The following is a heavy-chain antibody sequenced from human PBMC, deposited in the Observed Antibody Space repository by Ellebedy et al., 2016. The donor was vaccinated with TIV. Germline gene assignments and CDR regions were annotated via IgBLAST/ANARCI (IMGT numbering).Heavy chain of an antibody. J-gene: IGHJ4*02. CDR1: GFTFSDYY. V-gene: IGHV3-11*01. D-gene: IGHD6-19*01. Sequence: GESLKISXAASGFTFSDYYMSWIRQAPGKGLEWVSYISSSGSTIYYADSVKGRFTISRDNAKNSLYLQMNSLRAEDTAVYYCARTLAVAGFDYWGQGTLVTVSS. CDR3: ARTLAVAGFDY. CDR2: ISSSGSTI.